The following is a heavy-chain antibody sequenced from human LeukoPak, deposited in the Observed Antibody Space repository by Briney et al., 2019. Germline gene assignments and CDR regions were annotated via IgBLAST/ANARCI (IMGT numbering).Heavy chain of an antibody. D-gene: IGHD6-6*01. CDR2: MWFDGSNI. J-gene: IGHJ4*02. Sequence: GRSLRLSCAASGVTFSSYGMHWVRQAPGKGLEWVAVMWFDGSNIYYADSVKGRFTISRDNSKNTLYLQMNSLRAEETAVYYCARDYSSSWLRFFDYCGQGTLVTVSS. CDR3: ARDYSSSWLRFFDY. V-gene: IGHV3-33*01. CDR1: GVTFSSYG.